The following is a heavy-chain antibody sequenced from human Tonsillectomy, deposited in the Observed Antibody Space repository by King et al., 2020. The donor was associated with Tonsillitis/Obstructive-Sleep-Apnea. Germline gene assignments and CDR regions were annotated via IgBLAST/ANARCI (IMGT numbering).Heavy chain of an antibody. CDR2: ISYDGSNK. D-gene: IGHD2-21*02. CDR3: ASYCGGDCGSKYFHH. J-gene: IGHJ1*01. Sequence: QVQLVESGGGVVQPGRSLRLSCAASGFTFSSDAMHWVRQAPGKGQEWGADISYDGSNKYYADSVKGGFTISRDNSKNTLYLQMNSLRPEETAMYPCASYCGGDCGSKYFHHWGQGTLGTVSS. CDR1: GFTFSSDA. V-gene: IGHV3-30*04.